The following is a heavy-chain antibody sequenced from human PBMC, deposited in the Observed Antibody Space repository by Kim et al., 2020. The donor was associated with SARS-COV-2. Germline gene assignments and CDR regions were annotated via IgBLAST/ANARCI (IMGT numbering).Heavy chain of an antibody. CDR1: GFTFSSYA. J-gene: IGHJ4*02. CDR2: ISGSGGST. Sequence: GGSLRLSCAASGFTFSSYAMSWVRQAPGKGLEWVSAISGSGGSTYYADSVKGRFTISRDNSKNTLYLQMNSLRAEDTAVYYCAKAGRYYDSSGYYYFDYWGQGTLVTVSS. V-gene: IGHV3-23*01. CDR3: AKAGRYYDSSGYYYFDY. D-gene: IGHD3-22*01.